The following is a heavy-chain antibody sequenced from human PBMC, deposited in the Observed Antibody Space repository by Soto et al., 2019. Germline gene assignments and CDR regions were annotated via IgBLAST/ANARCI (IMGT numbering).Heavy chain of an antibody. CDR3: ARHHGPTTSENWFDP. CDR2: ISTYSGDT. CDR1: GYTFFTYD. D-gene: IGHD5-12*01. Sequence: GASVKVSCKASGYTFFTYDISWVRQAPGQGLEWMGWISTYSGDTKYAQKFQGRVTMTTDTSTTTAYLELRSLRSDDTAVYYCARHHGPTTSENWFDPWGKGTLVPLSS. V-gene: IGHV1-18*01. J-gene: IGHJ5*02.